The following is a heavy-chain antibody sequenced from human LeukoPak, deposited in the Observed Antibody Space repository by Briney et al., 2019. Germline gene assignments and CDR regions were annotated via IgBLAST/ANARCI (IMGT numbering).Heavy chain of an antibody. Sequence: ASVKVSCKASGYTFTSYAMHWVRQAPGQRLEWMGWINAGNGNTKYSQKFQGRVTITRDTSASTAYMELSSLRSEDTAVYYCAREGFVHTAMARVPLYWGQGTLVTVSS. D-gene: IGHD5-18*01. CDR2: INAGNGNT. J-gene: IGHJ4*02. CDR1: GYTFTSYA. CDR3: AREGFVHTAMARVPLY. V-gene: IGHV1-3*01.